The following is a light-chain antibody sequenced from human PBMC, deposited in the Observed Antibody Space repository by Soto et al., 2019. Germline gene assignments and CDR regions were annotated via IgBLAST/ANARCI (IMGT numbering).Light chain of an antibody. Sequence: DIQVTQSPYSLSASVGDRVTITCRASQDIGNDLAWFQQKPGKAPKSLIYAASSLLSGVPSKFSGSGSGTDFTLTIISLQPEDFATCYCQQSYRYPTFGQGTRLEI. CDR3: QQSYRYPT. CDR1: QDIGND. J-gene: IGKJ5*01. CDR2: AAS. V-gene: IGKV1-16*02.